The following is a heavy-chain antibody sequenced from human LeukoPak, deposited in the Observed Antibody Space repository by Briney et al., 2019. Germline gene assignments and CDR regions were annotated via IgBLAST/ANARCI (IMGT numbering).Heavy chain of an antibody. CDR2: INPNSGDT. J-gene: IGHJ4*02. CDR1: GFTLTIYD. CDR3: ARDLPSTSNWELDY. V-gene: IGHV1-2*06. Sequence: ASVKVSCKTSGFTLTIYDINWVRQAPGQGLEWMGRINPNSGDTNYAQNFQGRVTMTRDTSIGTAYMELSRLTSDDTAVYYCARDLPSTSNWELDYWGQGTLVTVSS. D-gene: IGHD7-27*01.